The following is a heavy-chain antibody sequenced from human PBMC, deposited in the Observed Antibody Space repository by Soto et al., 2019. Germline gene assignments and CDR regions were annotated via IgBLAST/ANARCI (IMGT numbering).Heavy chain of an antibody. V-gene: IGHV3-23*01. Sequence: GGSLRLSCAASGFTFSSYAMSWVRQAPGKGLEWVSAISGSVGSTYYADSVKGRFTISRDNSKNTLYLQMNSLRAEDTAVYYCARGRTVSGYVFNGHWGQGPLVTVSS. D-gene: IGHD3-22*01. CDR3: ARGRTVSGYVFNGH. CDR1: GFTFSSYA. J-gene: IGHJ4*02. CDR2: ISGSVGST.